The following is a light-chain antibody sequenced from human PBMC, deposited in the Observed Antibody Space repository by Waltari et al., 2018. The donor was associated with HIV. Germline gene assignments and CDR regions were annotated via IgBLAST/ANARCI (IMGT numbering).Light chain of an antibody. CDR2: AVF. V-gene: IGLV2-8*01. CDR3: TSYAGRNTFV. CDR1: TSDVGAYNY. J-gene: IGLJ2*01. Sequence: QSALTQPPSASGSPGQSVTISCTGKTSDVGAYNYVSWYQQHPGKAPKLMLYAVFKRPSGVPDRFSGSKSGNTASLTVSGLQAEDEADYYCTSYAGRNTFVFGGGTKLTVL.